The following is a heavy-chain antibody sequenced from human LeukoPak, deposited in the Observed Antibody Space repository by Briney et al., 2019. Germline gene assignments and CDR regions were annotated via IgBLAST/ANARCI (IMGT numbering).Heavy chain of an antibody. J-gene: IGHJ3*02. CDR1: GGSISSYY. CDR2: IYYSGST. CDR3: ARDAHYDYVWGSYLHDACDI. Sequence: SETLSLTCTVSGGSISSYYWSWIRQPPGKGLEWIGYIYYSGSTNYNPYLKSRVPISVDTSKNQCSLKLSSLTAADTAVYYCARDAHYDYVWGSYLHDACDIGGQGTMVTVSS. D-gene: IGHD3-16*02. V-gene: IGHV4-59*12.